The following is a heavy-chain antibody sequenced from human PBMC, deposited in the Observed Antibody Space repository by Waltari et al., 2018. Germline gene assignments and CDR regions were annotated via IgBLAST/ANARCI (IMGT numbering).Heavy chain of an antibody. CDR3: TRDAGPAASFFDF. CDR1: GFPFSEFG. Sequence: EVQLLESGGGLFQPGGSLRLSCIGSGFPFSEFGMAWVRQAPGEGLGWVSTISGSCSNRHYSDSVEGRFTVSRDNSMNTFYLEMTSLRAEDTAMYFCTRDAGPAASFFDFWGQGTLVTVSS. D-gene: IGHD6-25*01. J-gene: IGHJ4*02. V-gene: IGHV3-23*01. CDR2: ISGSCSNR.